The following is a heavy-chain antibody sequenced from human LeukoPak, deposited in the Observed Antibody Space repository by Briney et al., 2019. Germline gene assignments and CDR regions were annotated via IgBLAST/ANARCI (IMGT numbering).Heavy chain of an antibody. CDR3: ARDLTPPYYDSSGYPWYFDL. CDR2: IYYSGST. V-gene: IGHV4-39*07. J-gene: IGHJ2*01. CDR1: GGSISSSSYY. Sequence: SETLSLTCTVSGGSISSSSYYWGWIRQPPGKGLEWIGSIYYSGSTYYNPSLKSRVTISVDTSKNQFSLKLSSVTAADTAVYYCARDLTPPYYDSSGYPWYFDLWGRGTLVTVSS. D-gene: IGHD3-22*01.